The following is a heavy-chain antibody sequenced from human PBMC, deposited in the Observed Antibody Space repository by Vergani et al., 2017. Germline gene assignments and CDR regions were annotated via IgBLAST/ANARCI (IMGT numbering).Heavy chain of an antibody. J-gene: IGHJ4*02. CDR2: INPSGGHT. Sequence: QVQVVQPGAEVKKSGASVKVSCKTSGYTFSNYYMHWVRQAPGQGLEWMGIINPSGGHTNYAQKFQGRVTMTRVTSTSTVYMELSSLRSEETAIYYCARGDYGILTGYRYWGQGTLVTVSA. D-gene: IGHD3-9*01. CDR3: ARGDYGILTGYRY. CDR1: GYTFSNYY. V-gene: IGHV1-46*03.